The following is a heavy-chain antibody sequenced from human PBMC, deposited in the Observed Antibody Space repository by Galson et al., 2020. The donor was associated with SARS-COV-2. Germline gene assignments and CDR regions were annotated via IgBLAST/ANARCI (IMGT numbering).Heavy chain of an antibody. CDR2: IGVYNGKT. Sequence: ASVKVSCKASGYSFTTYGINWVRKAPGQGLEWVGWIGVYNGKTDYAQKLQGRVTVTTDTSTSTAYMELRSLTSDDTAVYYCAKSHGYYFYMDVWGKGTTVTVSS. CDR1: GYSFTTYG. CDR3: AKSHGYYFYMDV. J-gene: IGHJ6*03. V-gene: IGHV1-18*04.